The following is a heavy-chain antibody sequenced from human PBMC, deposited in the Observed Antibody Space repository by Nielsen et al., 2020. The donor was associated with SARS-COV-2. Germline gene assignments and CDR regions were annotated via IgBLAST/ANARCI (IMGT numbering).Heavy chain of an antibody. CDR1: GGSISSSSYY. J-gene: IGHJ5*02. CDR2: IYYSGST. Sequence: ESLKISCTVSGGSISSSSYYWGWIRQPPGKGLEWIGSIYYSGSTYYNPSLKSRVTISVDTSKNQFSLKLSSVTAADTAVYYCARHSGWFDPWGQGTLVTVSS. CDR3: ARHSGWFDP. D-gene: IGHD7-27*01. V-gene: IGHV4-39*01.